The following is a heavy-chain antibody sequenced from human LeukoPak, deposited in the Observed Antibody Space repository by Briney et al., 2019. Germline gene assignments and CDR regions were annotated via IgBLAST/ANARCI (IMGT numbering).Heavy chain of an antibody. D-gene: IGHD6-19*01. V-gene: IGHV4-59*08. CDR2: VYYSGTA. CDR1: GGSMRSYY. J-gene: IGHJ4*02. CDR3: ARTKSGWYYSDY. Sequence: SEALSLTCTVSGGSMRSYYWSWIRQPPGKGLELIGYVYYSGTANYNPSLESRVTILVDTSKNQFSLNLSSVTAADTAVYYCARTKSGWYYSDYWGQGTLVSVSS.